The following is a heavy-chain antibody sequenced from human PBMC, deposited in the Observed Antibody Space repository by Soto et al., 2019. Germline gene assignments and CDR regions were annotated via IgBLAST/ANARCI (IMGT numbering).Heavy chain of an antibody. CDR3: ARVRYSSGWYHY. D-gene: IGHD6-19*01. J-gene: IGHJ4*02. Sequence: QVQLQESGPGLVKPSETLSLTCTVSGGSISSYYWSWIRQPPGKGLEWIGYIYYSGSTNYNPSLKSRVTISVDTSKNQFSLKLSSVTAADTAVYYCARVRYSSGWYHYWGQGTLVTVSS. CDR1: GGSISSYY. CDR2: IYYSGST. V-gene: IGHV4-59*01.